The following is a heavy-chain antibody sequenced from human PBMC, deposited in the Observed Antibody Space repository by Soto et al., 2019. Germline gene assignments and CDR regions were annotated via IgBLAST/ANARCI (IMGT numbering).Heavy chain of an antibody. D-gene: IGHD3-10*01. CDR3: ARGDYGQYDAYNWFDP. J-gene: IGHJ5*02. CDR2: VCTGGGT. V-gene: IGHV4-34*02. Sequence: QVRLQQWGAGLVRPSETLSLTCAVYGGSFNNYCWSWIRQPPGKGLGWFGEVCTGGGTNYSPTLKREVRIAVEGSKNQFSQRLTSVTVADTAVYYCARGDYGQYDAYNWFDPWGQGNLVIVAS. CDR1: GGSFNNYC.